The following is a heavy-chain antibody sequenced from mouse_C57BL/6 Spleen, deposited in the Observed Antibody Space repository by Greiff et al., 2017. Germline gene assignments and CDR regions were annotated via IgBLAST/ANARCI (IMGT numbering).Heavy chain of an antibody. CDR2: IDPSDSYT. CDR1: GYTFTSYW. D-gene: IGHD2-4*01. CDR3: ARRVHYDYLYYAMDY. Sequence: VQLQQPGAELVKPGASVKLSCKASGYTFTSYWMQWVKQRPGQGLEWIGEIDPSDSYTNDNQKFKGKATLTVDTSSSTAYMQLSSLTSEDSAVYYCARRVHYDYLYYAMDYWGQGTSVTVSS. J-gene: IGHJ4*01. V-gene: IGHV1-50*01.